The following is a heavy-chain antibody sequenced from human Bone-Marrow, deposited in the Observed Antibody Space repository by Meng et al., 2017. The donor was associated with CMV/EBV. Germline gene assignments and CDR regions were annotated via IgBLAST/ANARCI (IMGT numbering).Heavy chain of an antibody. J-gene: IGHJ6*02. D-gene: IGHD3-3*01. V-gene: IGHV4-34*01. CDR3: ARDQGLEGYDFWSGSPRYGMDV. CDR2: INHSGST. Sequence: SETLSLTCAVYGGSFSGYYWSWIRQPPGKGLEWIGEINHSGSTNYNPSLKSRVTISVDTSKNQFSLKLSSVTAADTAVYYWARDQGLEGYDFWSGSPRYGMDVWGQGTTVTV. CDR1: GGSFSGYY.